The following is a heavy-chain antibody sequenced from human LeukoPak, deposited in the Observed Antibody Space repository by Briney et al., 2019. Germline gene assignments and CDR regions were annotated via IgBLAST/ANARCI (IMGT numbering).Heavy chain of an antibody. Sequence: GGSLRLSSAASGFTFSSYAMHWVRQAPGKGLEWVAVISYDGSNKYYADSVKGRFTISRDNSKNTLYLQMNSLRAEDTAVYYCARGEELSGMDVWGQGTTVTVSS. CDR2: ISYDGSNK. J-gene: IGHJ6*02. CDR1: GFTFSSYA. D-gene: IGHD3-16*02. V-gene: IGHV3-30-3*01. CDR3: ARGEELSGMDV.